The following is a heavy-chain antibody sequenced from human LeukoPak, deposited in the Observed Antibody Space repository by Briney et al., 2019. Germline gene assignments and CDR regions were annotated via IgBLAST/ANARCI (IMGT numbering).Heavy chain of an antibody. V-gene: IGHV4-34*01. Sequence: SETLSLTCAVYGGSFSGYYWSWIRQPPGKGLEWIGEINHSGSTNYNPSLKSRVTISVDTSKNQFSLKLSSVTAADTAVYYCASVGAFDIWGQGTMVTVS. CDR1: GGSFSGYY. J-gene: IGHJ3*02. CDR2: INHSGST. CDR3: ASVGAFDI.